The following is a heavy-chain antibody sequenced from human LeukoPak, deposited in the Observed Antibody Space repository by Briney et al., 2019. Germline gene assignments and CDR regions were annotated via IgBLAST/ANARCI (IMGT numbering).Heavy chain of an antibody. Sequence: QPGGSLRLSCAASGFTFDDYAMHWVRQAPGKGLEWVSTISGRGGITYYADSVKGRFTISRDNSKNTLYLQMNSLRAEDTAVYYCARLLYSGYGYWGQGTLVTVSS. J-gene: IGHJ4*02. CDR2: ISGRGGIT. CDR3: ARLLYSGYGY. CDR1: GFTFDDYA. D-gene: IGHD5-12*01. V-gene: IGHV3-23*01.